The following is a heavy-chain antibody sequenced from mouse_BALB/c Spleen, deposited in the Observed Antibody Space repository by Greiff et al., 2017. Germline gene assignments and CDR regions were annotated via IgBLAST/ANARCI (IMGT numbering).Heavy chain of an antibody. D-gene: IGHD2-1*01. CDR2: ISDGGSYT. CDR1: GFTFSDYY. V-gene: IGHV5-4*02. Sequence: DVQLVESGGGLVKPGGSLKLSCAASGFTFSDYYMYWVRQTPEKRLEWVATISDGGSYTYYPDSVKGRFTISRDNAKNNLYLQMSSLKSEDTAMYYCARDGGNAMDYWGQGTSVTVSS. CDR3: ARDGGNAMDY. J-gene: IGHJ4*01.